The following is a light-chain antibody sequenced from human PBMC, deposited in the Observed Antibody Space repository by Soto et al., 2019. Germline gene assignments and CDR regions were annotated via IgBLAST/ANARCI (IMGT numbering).Light chain of an antibody. Sequence: QSVLTQPASVSGSPGQSITISCTGTSSDVGGYEYVSWYQQHPGKAPKLMIYEVSDRPSGVSSRFSGSKSGNTASLTISGLQAEDEADYYCSSYRGGSTYVFGTGTKLTVL. V-gene: IGLV2-14*01. CDR1: SSDVGGYEY. CDR3: SSYRGGSTYV. CDR2: EVS. J-gene: IGLJ1*01.